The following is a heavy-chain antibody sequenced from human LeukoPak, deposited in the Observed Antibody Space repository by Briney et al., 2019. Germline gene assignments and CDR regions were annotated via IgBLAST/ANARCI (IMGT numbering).Heavy chain of an antibody. CDR3: ARSRPLITFGGVLYYFDY. D-gene: IGHD3-16*01. CDR1: GFTFSSYW. V-gene: IGHV3-7*01. CDR2: IKQDGSEK. J-gene: IGHJ4*02. Sequence: GGSLRLSCAASGFTFSSYWMSWVRQAPEKGLEWVANIKQDGSEKYYVDSVKGRFTISRDNAKNSLYLQMNSLRAEDTAAYYCARSRPLITFGGVLYYFDYWGQGTLVTVSS.